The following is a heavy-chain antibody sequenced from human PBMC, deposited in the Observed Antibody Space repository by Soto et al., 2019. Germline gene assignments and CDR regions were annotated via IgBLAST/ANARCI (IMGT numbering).Heavy chain of an antibody. CDR3: ARGGISHWAYFYYMDV. J-gene: IGHJ6*03. CDR2: INHLGSI. D-gene: IGHD2-21*01. V-gene: IGHV4-34*01. CDR1: GGPLSDYF. Sequence: SETLSLTCVVSGGPLSDYFWSWIRQPPGMALEWIGEINHLGSINYNPSLKSRVTMSVDTSKNQFSLTLNSVTAADTATYYCARGGISHWAYFYYMDVWDRGTTVTGSS.